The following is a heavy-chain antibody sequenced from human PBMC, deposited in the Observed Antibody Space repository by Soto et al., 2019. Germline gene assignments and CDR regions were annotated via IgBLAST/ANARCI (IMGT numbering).Heavy chain of an antibody. CDR1: GGSISSYY. D-gene: IGHD1-26*01. J-gene: IGHJ4*02. V-gene: IGHV4-59*01. CDR2: IYYSGST. Sequence: SETLSLTCTVSGGSISSYYWSWIRQPPGKGLEWIGYIYYSGSTNYNPSLKSRVTMSVDSSKNQISLKLSSVTAADTAVYYCARTVVWSYETRFDYWGQGTLVTVSS. CDR3: ARTVVWSYETRFDY.